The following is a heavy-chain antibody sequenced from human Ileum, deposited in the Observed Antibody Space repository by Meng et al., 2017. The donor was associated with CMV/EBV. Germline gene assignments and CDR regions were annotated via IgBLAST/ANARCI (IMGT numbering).Heavy chain of an antibody. Sequence: GFTFSSCAMRWVRQTPGKGLEWVAFVSYNGFNKYYLESVKGRFNISRDNSKNAVYLQMSSVRVEDTAVYYCVRGGYGSGSQTIDYWGQGSLVTVSS. V-gene: IGHV3-30*04. J-gene: IGHJ4*02. CDR3: VRGGYGSGSQTIDY. D-gene: IGHD3-10*01. CDR2: VSYNGFNK. CDR1: GFTFSSCA.